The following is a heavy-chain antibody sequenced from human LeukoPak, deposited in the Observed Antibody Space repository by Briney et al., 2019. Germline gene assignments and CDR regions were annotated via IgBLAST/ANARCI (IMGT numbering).Heavy chain of an antibody. CDR3: ASKQQLVGY. CDR2: ISSSSSTI. D-gene: IGHD6-13*01. V-gene: IGHV3-48*04. Sequence: GGSLRLSCAASGFHFSSYWMHWVRQAPGKGLEWVSYISSSSSTIYYADSVKGRFTISRDNAKNSLYLQMNSLRAEDTAVYYCASKQQLVGYWGQGTLVTVSS. J-gene: IGHJ4*02. CDR1: GFHFSSYW.